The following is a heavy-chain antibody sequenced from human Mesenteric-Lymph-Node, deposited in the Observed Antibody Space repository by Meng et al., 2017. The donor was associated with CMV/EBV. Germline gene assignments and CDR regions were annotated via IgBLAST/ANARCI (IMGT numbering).Heavy chain of an antibody. D-gene: IGHD6-6*01. V-gene: IGHV3-23*01. CDR1: GFTFSSYA. CDR3: AKVRGGSSSWGYFFDY. Sequence: GESLKISCAASGFTFSSYAMSWVRQAPGKGLEWVSGLGDSGAGTFYADSVRGRFTISRDNSKNTLYLQMNSLRAEDTAAYYCAKVRGGSSSWGYFFDYWGQGALVTVSS. CDR2: LGDSGAGT. J-gene: IGHJ4*02.